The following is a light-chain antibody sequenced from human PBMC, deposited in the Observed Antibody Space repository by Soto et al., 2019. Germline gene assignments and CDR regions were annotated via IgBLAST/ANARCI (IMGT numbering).Light chain of an antibody. V-gene: IGLV2-14*01. CDR3: SSYTSSSTPYV. Sequence: QSALTQPASVCGSPGQSITISCSGTSSDVGGYNYVSWYQQHPGKAPKLMIYDVSNRPSGVSNRFSGSKSGNTASLTISGLHAEDEAGYYCSSYTSSSTPYVFGTGTKVTVL. CDR1: SSDVGGYNY. CDR2: DVS. J-gene: IGLJ1*01.